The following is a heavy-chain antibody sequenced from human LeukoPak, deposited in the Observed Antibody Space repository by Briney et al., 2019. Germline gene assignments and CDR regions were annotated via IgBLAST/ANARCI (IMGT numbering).Heavy chain of an antibody. V-gene: IGHV3-48*03. CDR1: GFTFSSYE. Sequence: PGGSLRLSCVGSGFTFSSYEINWVRQAPGKGLEWVSHICTSGSPIYYAASVRGRYTISRDNASNSVSLQVSSLRAEDTAIYYCARDSGSGLTPGESALDIWGQGTLVTVSS. J-gene: IGHJ3*02. CDR2: ICTSGSPI. CDR3: ARDSGSGLTPGESALDI. D-gene: IGHD6-19*01.